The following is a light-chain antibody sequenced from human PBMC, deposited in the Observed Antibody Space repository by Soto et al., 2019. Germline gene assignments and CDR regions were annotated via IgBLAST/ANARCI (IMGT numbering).Light chain of an antibody. V-gene: IGKV3-20*01. Sequence: EIVLTQSPGTLSLSPGERATLSCRASQSVSSSYLAWYQQKPGQAPRLLIYGASSRATGIPDRFSGSGSGTELTLTVSSLQSEDFAVYYCQQYNNWPRTFGQGTTVDI. CDR3: QQYNNWPRT. CDR1: QSVSSSY. J-gene: IGKJ1*01. CDR2: GAS.